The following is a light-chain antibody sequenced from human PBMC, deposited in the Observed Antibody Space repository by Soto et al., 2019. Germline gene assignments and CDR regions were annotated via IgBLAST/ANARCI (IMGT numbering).Light chain of an antibody. V-gene: IGKV3-20*01. CDR3: QQSSISART. Sequence: EIVLTQSPGTLSLSPGERATLSCRASQSVTNSRLAWYQQKPGQAPKVLIYGGSNRATGIPVRFSGSGSGTDFNLTISILEPADFAICCCQQSSISARTFGQGTKLEIK. J-gene: IGKJ2*01. CDR1: QSVTNSR. CDR2: GGS.